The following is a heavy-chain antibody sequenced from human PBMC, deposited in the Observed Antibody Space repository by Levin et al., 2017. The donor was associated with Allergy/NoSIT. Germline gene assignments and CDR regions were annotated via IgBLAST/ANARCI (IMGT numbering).Heavy chain of an antibody. CDR3: ARGDCSSTSCTTPNENRCDP. Sequence: GGSLRLSCAASGFTFSTYAMSWVRQAPGQGLEWVSAISGNGGSTYYPDSVKGRFTISRDNSKNTLYLQMNSLRAEDTAVYYCARGDCSSTSCTTPNENRCDPWGQGTQVTVSS. J-gene: IGHJ5*02. D-gene: IGHD2-2*01. CDR2: ISGNGGST. CDR1: GFTFSTYA. V-gene: IGHV3-23*01.